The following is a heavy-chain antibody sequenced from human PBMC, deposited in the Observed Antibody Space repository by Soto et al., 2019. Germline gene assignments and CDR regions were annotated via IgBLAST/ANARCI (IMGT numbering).Heavy chain of an antibody. V-gene: IGHV3-23*01. Sequence: PGGSLRLSCAASGFTFSSYAMSWVRQAPGKGLEWVSAISGSGGSTYYADSVKGRFTISRDNSKNTLYLQMNSLKTEDTAVYYCTTGYRTITSYHGDDAFDIWGRGTTVTVSS. CDR3: TTGYRTITSYHGDDAFDI. D-gene: IGHD3-10*01. CDR2: ISGSGGST. CDR1: GFTFSSYA. J-gene: IGHJ3*02.